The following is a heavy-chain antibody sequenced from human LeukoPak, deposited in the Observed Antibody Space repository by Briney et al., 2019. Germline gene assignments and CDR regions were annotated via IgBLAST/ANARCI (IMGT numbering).Heavy chain of an antibody. V-gene: IGHV3-21*01. J-gene: IGHJ4*02. CDR3: ARDGGSSGYRKTHFDY. D-gene: IGHD5-12*01. CDR1: GFTFSSYR. CDR2: ISSSSSYI. Sequence: GGSLRLSCAASGFTFSSYRMNWVRQAPGKGLEWVSSISSSSSYIYYADSVKGRFTISRDNAKNSLYLQMNSLRAEDTAVYYCARDGGSSGYRKTHFDYWGQGTLVTVSS.